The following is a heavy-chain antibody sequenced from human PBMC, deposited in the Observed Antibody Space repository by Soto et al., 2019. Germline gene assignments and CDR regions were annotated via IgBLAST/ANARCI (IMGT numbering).Heavy chain of an antibody. V-gene: IGHV4-39*02. D-gene: IGHD1-26*01. CDR3: ARLMGVGTVDY. CDR1: GGSISSTGHY. Sequence: QLQLQESGPGLVKPSETLSLTCSVSGGSISSTGHYWGWIRQPPGKGLEWIGNIYYAGSPYYNPSLETRVPFSVDTSKNHSSLALTSVAAADTAVSDCARLMGVGTVDYWGQGALVTVS. J-gene: IGHJ4*02. CDR2: IYYAGSP.